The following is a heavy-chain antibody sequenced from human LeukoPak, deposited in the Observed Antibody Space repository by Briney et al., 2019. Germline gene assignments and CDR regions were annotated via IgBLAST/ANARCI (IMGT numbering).Heavy chain of an antibody. Sequence: GGSLGLSCAASGFTFRNYVIHWVRQAPGKGLEWVAVTSSDLNVKLYADSVKGRFTISSDNSRSTLYLQMNSLRTEDTAIYYCAREGYYGSGSPPSLYFDYWGQGTLVTVSS. CDR1: GFTFRNYV. J-gene: IGHJ4*02. CDR3: AREGYYGSGSPPSLYFDY. D-gene: IGHD3-10*01. CDR2: TSSDLNVK. V-gene: IGHV3-30-3*01.